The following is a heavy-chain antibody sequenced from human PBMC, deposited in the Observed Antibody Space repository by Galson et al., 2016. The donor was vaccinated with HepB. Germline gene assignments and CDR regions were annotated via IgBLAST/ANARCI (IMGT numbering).Heavy chain of an antibody. CDR1: GMSLSSTGVA. V-gene: IGHV2-5*05. CDR2: IYWDDDS. Sequence: PALVKPTQTLTLACTLSGMSLSSTGVAVGWIRQSPGRALEWLAVIYWDDDSHYAPSLNSRLTVTRDTSTSQVVLSLINVGPADTATYFCALLGDDSGSRRFFDYWGPGTRVTVSS. J-gene: IGHJ4*02. CDR3: ALLGDDSGSRRFFDY. D-gene: IGHD3-16*01.